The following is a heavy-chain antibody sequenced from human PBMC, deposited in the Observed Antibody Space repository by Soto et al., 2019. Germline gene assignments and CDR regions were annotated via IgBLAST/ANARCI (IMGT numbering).Heavy chain of an antibody. CDR3: ARDLWGYCGTDCYPLDV. D-gene: IGHD2-21*02. Sequence: SETLSLTCTVSGGSISSGDYYWSWIRQPPGKGLEWIGYMYNTGSTIYNPSLKSRVTISVDTSKNQFSLKLNSVTAADTAVYYCARDLWGYCGTDCYPLDVWGQGTTVTVSS. CDR1: GGSISSGDYY. CDR2: MYNTGST. J-gene: IGHJ6*02. V-gene: IGHV4-61*08.